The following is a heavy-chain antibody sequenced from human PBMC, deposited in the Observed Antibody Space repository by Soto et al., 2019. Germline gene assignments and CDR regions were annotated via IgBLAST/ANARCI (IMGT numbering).Heavy chain of an antibody. V-gene: IGHV3-11*01. CDR1: GLPFCDYY. CDR2: ISSSGSTK. D-gene: IGHD2-2*01. J-gene: IGHJ5*02. Sequence: PGGSLRPSCAACGLPFCDYYMSWIRQAPGKGLEWVSYISSSGSTKYYADSVKGRFTISRDNAKNSLYLQMNSLRAEDTAVYYCARESSSTSANWFDPWGQGTLVTVSS. CDR3: ARESSSTSANWFDP.